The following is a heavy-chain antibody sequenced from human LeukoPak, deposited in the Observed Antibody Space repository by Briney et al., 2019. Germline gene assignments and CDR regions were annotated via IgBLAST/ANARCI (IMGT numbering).Heavy chain of an antibody. CDR2: IFYSGTN. J-gene: IGHJ4*02. D-gene: IGHD3-22*01. Sequence: AETLSLTCTVSGGLISDRNYYWGWIRQPPGKGLEWIGSIFYSGTNYYNPSLKTRVTMSEDMSQNQFFLKLSSVTAADTAVYYSARRVNSSGWYFGYWGQGILVTVSS. CDR1: GGLISDRNYY. CDR3: ARRVNSSGWYFGY. V-gene: IGHV4-39*01.